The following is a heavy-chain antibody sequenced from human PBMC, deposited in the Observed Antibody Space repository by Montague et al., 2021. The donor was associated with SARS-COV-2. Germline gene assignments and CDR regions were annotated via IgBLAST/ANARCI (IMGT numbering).Heavy chain of an antibody. CDR3: ARWYYGSGSYPH. Sequence: SKTLSLTCSVSGYSISSGYYWGWIRQPPGKGLEWIGNIYHSGGTYYSPSLKSRVTVSVDTSKNQFSLRLSSVTAADTAVYYCARWYYGSGSYPHWGQGTLVTVSS. V-gene: IGHV4-38-2*01. D-gene: IGHD3-10*01. J-gene: IGHJ4*02. CDR1: GYSISSGYY. CDR2: IYHSGGT.